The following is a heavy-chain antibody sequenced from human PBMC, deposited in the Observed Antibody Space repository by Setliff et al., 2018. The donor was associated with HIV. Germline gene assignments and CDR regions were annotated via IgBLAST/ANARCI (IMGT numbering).Heavy chain of an antibody. Sequence: PSETLSLTCTVSGGSMSSFYWSWIRQPPGKGLEWIGYIYPSGSTSYNPSLKSRLTISVDTSRNQFSLRLSSVTAADTAVYYCARGDEIGGNSGAFDIWGQGTMVTVS. D-gene: IGHD2-21*02. CDR3: ARGDEIGGNSGAFDI. CDR1: GGSMSSFY. V-gene: IGHV4-4*08. CDR2: IYPSGST. J-gene: IGHJ3*02.